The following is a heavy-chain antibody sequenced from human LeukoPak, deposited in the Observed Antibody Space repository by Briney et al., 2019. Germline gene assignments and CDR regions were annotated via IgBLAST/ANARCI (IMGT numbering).Heavy chain of an antibody. CDR3: ARQYGSGSAYTPVIDL. Sequence: PSETLSLTCTVSGGSISSHYYWIWIRQPPGKGLEWMGSIYYSGSTYYNPSLKSRVTISVDTAKNQFSLKLISLTAAETAVYYCARQYGSGSAYTPVIDLWGQGTLVTVSS. D-gene: IGHD3-10*01. J-gene: IGHJ4*02. CDR1: GGSISSHYY. CDR2: IYYSGST. V-gene: IGHV4-39*01.